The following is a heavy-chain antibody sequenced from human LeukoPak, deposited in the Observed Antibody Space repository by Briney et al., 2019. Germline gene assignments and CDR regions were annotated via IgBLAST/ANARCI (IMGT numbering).Heavy chain of an antibody. Sequence: PGGSLRRSCAASGFTFSNAWMSWVRQAPGKGLEWVGRIKSKTDGGTTDYAAPVKGRFTISRDDSKNTLYLQMNSLKTEDTAVYYCTTLGYSSSWYYFDYWGQGTLVTVSS. CDR2: IKSKTDGGTT. CDR3: TTLGYSSSWYYFDY. J-gene: IGHJ4*02. V-gene: IGHV3-15*01. D-gene: IGHD6-13*01. CDR1: GFTFSNAW.